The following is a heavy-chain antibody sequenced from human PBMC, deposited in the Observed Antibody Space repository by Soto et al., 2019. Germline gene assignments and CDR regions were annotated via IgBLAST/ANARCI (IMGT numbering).Heavy chain of an antibody. Sequence: GGSLRLSCAASGFTFSSDAMSWVRQAPGKGLEWVTAISGSGGSTYYADSVKGRFTISRDNSKNTLYLQMNSLRAEDTAVYYCAKIGTWLVVPAARKLGTSYSYMDVWGKGTTVTVSS. CDR3: AKIGTWLVVPAARKLGTSYSYMDV. J-gene: IGHJ6*03. V-gene: IGHV3-23*01. CDR1: GFTFSSDA. CDR2: ISGSGGST. D-gene: IGHD2-2*01.